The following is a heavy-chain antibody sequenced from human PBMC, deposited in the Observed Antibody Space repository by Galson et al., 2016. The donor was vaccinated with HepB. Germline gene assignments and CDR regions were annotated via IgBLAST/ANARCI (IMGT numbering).Heavy chain of an antibody. CDR3: ARCVDTSMAPFDY. J-gene: IGHJ4*02. D-gene: IGHD5-18*01. Sequence: SLRLSCAASGFTFRTHAVHWVRQAPGKGLEWVGDSKYYPDSVKGRFTISRDNSKNTLYLQMNSLRPEDTAVYYCARCVDTSMAPFDYWGQGPLLTVSS. CDR1: GFTFRTHA. CDR2: SK. V-gene: IGHV3-30*04.